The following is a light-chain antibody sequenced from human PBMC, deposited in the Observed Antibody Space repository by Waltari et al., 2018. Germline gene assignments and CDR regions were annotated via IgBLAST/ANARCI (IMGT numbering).Light chain of an antibody. J-gene: IGLJ1*01. Sequence: SYELTQPPSVSVSPGQTARITCSGHELPRKYAYWFQQKSGQAPRLVIYEDTKRPSGIPERLSGSSSGTVATLTISGDQVDDEADYYCYSSDSTGLRVFGGGTTVVVL. CDR2: EDT. V-gene: IGLV3-10*01. CDR1: ELPRKY. CDR3: YSSDSTGLRV.